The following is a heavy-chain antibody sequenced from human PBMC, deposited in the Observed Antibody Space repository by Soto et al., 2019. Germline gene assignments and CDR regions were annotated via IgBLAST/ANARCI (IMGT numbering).Heavy chain of an antibody. Sequence: VQLVQSGAEVKKPGSSVKVSCKASGGTFSSYAISWVRQAPGQGLEWMGGIIPIFGTANYAQKFQGRVTITADESTSTAYMELSSLRSEDTAVYYCARDSEGIVVVPAAPYGMDVWGQGTTVTVSS. CDR3: ARDSEGIVVVPAAPYGMDV. D-gene: IGHD2-2*01. CDR1: GGTFSSYA. V-gene: IGHV1-69*01. CDR2: IIPIFGTA. J-gene: IGHJ6*02.